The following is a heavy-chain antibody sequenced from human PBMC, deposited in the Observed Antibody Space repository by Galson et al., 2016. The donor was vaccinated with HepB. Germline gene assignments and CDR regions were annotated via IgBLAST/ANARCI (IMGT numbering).Heavy chain of an antibody. V-gene: IGHV4-34*01. J-gene: IGHJ4*02. D-gene: IGHD2-2*01. Sequence: EPLSLTCAVSGGSFIGYYSTWLRQPPGKGLEWIAEIHPSGTSNYNPSLGSRITMSLDTSKHQFSLILRSVTAADTAVYYCARGTDRAKVGDYWGQGPRSASPQ. CDR2: IHPSGTS. CDR1: GGSFIGYY. CDR3: ARGTDRAKVGDY.